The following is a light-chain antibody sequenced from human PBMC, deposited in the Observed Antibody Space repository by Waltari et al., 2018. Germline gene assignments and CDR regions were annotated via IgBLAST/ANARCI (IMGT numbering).Light chain of an antibody. CDR1: QSVASY. CDR3: QQYSNWPRT. CDR2: GAS. J-gene: IGKJ1*01. V-gene: IGKV3-15*01. Sequence: EIVMTQSPATLSVSPGERVTLSCRASQSVASYLAWYQQTPGQAPRLLIFGASSRATDIPARFSGSGSGTEFTLTLSSLQSEGFAVYYCQQYSNWPRTFGQGTRVDIK.